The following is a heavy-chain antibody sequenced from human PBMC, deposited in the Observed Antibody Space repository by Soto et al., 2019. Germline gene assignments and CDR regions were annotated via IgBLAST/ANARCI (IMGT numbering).Heavy chain of an antibody. V-gene: IGHV1-3*01. Sequence: QVQLVQSGAEVKKPGASVKVSCKASGYTFTDYAIHWVRQAPGQRLEWMGWINAGSVITKYSQNFLGRVTITKDTSAIPAFMERSSLRSEDTAVYYCAAGPFPYSTNSYQSFDYWGQGTLVTVSS. CDR2: INAGSVIT. CDR1: GYTFTDYA. J-gene: IGHJ4*02. CDR3: AAGPFPYSTNSYQSFDY. D-gene: IGHD6-13*01.